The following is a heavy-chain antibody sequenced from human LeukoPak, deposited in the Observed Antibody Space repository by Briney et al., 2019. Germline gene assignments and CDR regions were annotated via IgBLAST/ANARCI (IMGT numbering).Heavy chain of an antibody. CDR1: GFTFSSYA. J-gene: IGHJ4*02. V-gene: IGHV3-23*01. D-gene: IGHD3-22*01. CDR2: ISGSGGST. CDR3: ANVPPYYYDSSGYYAYFDY. Sequence: GGSLRLSCAASGFTFSSYAMSWVRQAPGKGLEWVSAISGSGGSTYYADSVKGRFTISRDNSKNTLYLQMNSLRAEDTAVYYCANVPPYYYDSSGYYAYFDYWGQGTLVTVSS.